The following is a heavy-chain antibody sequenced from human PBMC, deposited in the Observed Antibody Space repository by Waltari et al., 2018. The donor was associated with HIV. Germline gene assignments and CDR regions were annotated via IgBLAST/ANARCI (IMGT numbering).Heavy chain of an antibody. J-gene: IGHJ6*02. D-gene: IGHD3-22*01. CDR3: ARDRYDSSGYNLRGYYYGMDV. Sequence: QVQLQESGPGLVKPSETLSLTCTVSGGSISSYYWSWIRQPPGKGLEWIGYIYYSGSTNYTPSLKSRVTISVDTSKNQFSLKLSSVTAADTAVYYCARDRYDSSGYNLRGYYYGMDVWGQGTTVTVSS. CDR2: IYYSGST. V-gene: IGHV4-59*01. CDR1: GGSISSYY.